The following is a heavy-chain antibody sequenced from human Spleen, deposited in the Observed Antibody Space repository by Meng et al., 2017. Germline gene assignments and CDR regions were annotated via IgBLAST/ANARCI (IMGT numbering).Heavy chain of an antibody. D-gene: IGHD3-10*01. CDR1: GFSVSHNY. CDR2: IYSGGNT. V-gene: IGHV3-66*02. Sequence: GESPKIYRAASGFSVSHNYMSWVRQAPGKGLEWVSVIYSGGNTYYADSVKGRFTISRDNSKNTVFLQINSLRAEDTAVYYCAGSPIDKYGLSALPLDYWGQGTLVTVSS. CDR3: AGSPIDKYGLSALPLDY. J-gene: IGHJ4*02.